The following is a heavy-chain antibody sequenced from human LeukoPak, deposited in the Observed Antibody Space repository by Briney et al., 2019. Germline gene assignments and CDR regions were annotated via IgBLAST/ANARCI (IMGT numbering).Heavy chain of an antibody. CDR3: ARERVCGGDCYTDAFDI. CDR1: GFTFDDYA. D-gene: IGHD2-21*01. V-gene: IGHV3-9*01. Sequence: PGGSLRLSCTASGFTFDDYAMHWVRQAPGKGLEWVSGISWNSGSIGYADSVKGRFTISRDNAKNSLYLQMNSLRAEDTAVYYCARERVCGGDCYTDAFDIWGQGTMVTVSS. CDR2: ISWNSGSI. J-gene: IGHJ3*02.